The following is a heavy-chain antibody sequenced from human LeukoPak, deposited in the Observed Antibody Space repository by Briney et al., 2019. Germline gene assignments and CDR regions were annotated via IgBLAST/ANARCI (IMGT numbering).Heavy chain of an antibody. Sequence: ASVKLSCKASGGTFSSYAISWVRQAPGQGLEWMGWISAYNGNTNYAQKLQGRVTMTTDTSTSTAYMELRSLRSDDTAVYYCARPFRGLGYWGQGTLVTVSS. CDR3: ARPFRGLGY. CDR2: ISAYNGNT. V-gene: IGHV1-18*01. J-gene: IGHJ4*02. CDR1: GGTFSSYA.